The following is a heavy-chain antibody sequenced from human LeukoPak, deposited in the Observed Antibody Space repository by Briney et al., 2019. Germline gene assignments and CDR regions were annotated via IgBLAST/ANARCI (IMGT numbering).Heavy chain of an antibody. CDR1: GFSFNNYW. V-gene: IGHV3-7*03. CDR2: IKQDGSEK. CDR3: ARGSGSDY. Sequence: GGSLRLSCGASGFSFNNYWMTWVRQAPGKGLEWVANIKQDGSEKYYVDSVKGRFTISRDNAENSLYLQMNSLRAEDTAVYYCARGSGSDYWGQGTLVTVSS. J-gene: IGHJ4*02.